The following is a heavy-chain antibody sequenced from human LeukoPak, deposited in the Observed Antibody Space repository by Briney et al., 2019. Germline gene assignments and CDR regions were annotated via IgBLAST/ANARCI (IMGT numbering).Heavy chain of an antibody. Sequence: ASVKVSCKASGYTFTSYGISWVRQAPGQELEWMGWISAYNGNTNYAQKLQGRVTMTTDTSTSTAYMELRSLRSDDTAVYYCARGKKRYYDSSPFDPWGQGTLVTVSS. V-gene: IGHV1-18*01. CDR2: ISAYNGNT. CDR1: GYTFTSYG. J-gene: IGHJ5*02. CDR3: ARGKKRYYDSSPFDP. D-gene: IGHD3-22*01.